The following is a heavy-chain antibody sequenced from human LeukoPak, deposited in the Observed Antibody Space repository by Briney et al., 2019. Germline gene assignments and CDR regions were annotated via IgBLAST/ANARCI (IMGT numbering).Heavy chain of an antibody. D-gene: IGHD3-22*01. CDR3: ARDGQIYYYDSSGYGDY. V-gene: IGHV1-18*01. Sequence: ASVKVSCKASGYTFTSYGISWVRQAPGQGLEWMGWVSAYNANTNYAQKLQGGVTMTTDTSTSTAYMELRNLRSDDTAVYYCARDGQIYYYDSSGYGDYWGQGTLVTVSS. CDR2: VSAYNANT. J-gene: IGHJ4*02. CDR1: GYTFTSYG.